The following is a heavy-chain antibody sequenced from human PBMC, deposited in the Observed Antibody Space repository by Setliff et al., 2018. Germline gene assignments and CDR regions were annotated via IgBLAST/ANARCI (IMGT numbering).Heavy chain of an antibody. CDR2: INPHSGGT. J-gene: IGHJ5*02. Sequence: ASVKVSCKASGYTFSSYYIHWVRQAPGQGLEWMGWINPHSGGTNFPQTFQGRVTMTRDTSINTAYMELSTLTSDDTAVYFCARATRDSGGWYYEYNWFDPWGQGTLVTVSS. CDR1: GYTFSSYY. V-gene: IGHV1-2*02. D-gene: IGHD6-19*01. CDR3: ARATRDSGGWYYEYNWFDP.